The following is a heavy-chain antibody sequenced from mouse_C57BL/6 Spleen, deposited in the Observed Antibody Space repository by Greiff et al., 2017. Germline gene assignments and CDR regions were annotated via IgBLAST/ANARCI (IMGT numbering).Heavy chain of an antibody. J-gene: IGHJ4*01. CDR1: GYTFTDYY. CDR2: INPNNGGT. CDR3: AREGRDYAMDY. V-gene: IGHV1-26*01. Sequence: VQLQQSGPELVKPGASVKISCKASGYTFTDYYMNWVKQSHGQSLEWIGDINPNNGGTSYNQKFKGKATLTVDKSSSTAYMELRSLTSEDSAVDYCAREGRDYAMDYWGQGTSVTVSS.